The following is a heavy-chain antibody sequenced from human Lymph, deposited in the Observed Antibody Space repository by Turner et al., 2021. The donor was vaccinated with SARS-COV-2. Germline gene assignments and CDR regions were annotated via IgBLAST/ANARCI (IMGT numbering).Heavy chain of an antibody. D-gene: IGHD6-19*01. V-gene: IGHV1-24*01. CDR1: GYTLTELS. CDR3: ATDRSSGWPHYYYYTMDV. J-gene: IGHJ6*02. CDR2: FDPEDGKT. Sequence: QVQLVQSGAEVKTPGASVKASCKVSGYTLTELSMHWVRQAPGKGLEWMGGFDPEDGKTIYAQKFQGRVTMTEDTSTDTAYMELSSLRSEDTAVYYCATDRSSGWPHYYYYTMDVWGQGTTVTVSS.